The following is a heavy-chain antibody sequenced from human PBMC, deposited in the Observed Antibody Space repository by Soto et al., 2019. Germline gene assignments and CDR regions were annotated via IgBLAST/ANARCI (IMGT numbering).Heavy chain of an antibody. CDR1: GFTLSGRS. V-gene: IGHV3-74*01. Sequence: EVQLVESGGGLVQPGGSLRLSCAASGFTLSGRSMQWVRQAPGKGLVWVSGIDHAGTDSTYADSVKGRFTSSRDKAKNMLHLKMNSLRVENTAVYYCASGWFGPDVWGKGTTVTVSS. J-gene: IGHJ6*04. CDR2: IDHAGTDS. CDR3: ASGWFGPDV. D-gene: IGHD3-10*01.